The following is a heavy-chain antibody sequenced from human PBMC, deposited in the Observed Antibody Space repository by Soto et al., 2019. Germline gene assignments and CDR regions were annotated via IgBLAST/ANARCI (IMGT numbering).Heavy chain of an antibody. CDR1: GGSISSGGYY. CDR2: IHHSGST. D-gene: IGHD3-10*01. Sequence: QVQLQESGPGLVKASQTLSLTCNVSGGSISSGGYYWTWIRQHPGKGLEWIGNIHHSGSTFYNPSLKSRVSISVDTSKNQFSLKLSSVTAADTAVYFCVSGVLSWGQGTLVTVSS. CDR3: VSGVLS. V-gene: IGHV4-31*03. J-gene: IGHJ1*01.